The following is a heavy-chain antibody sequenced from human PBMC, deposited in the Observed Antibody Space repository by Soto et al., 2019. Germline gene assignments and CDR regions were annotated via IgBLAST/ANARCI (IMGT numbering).Heavy chain of an antibody. CDR1: GGSISSGGYY. D-gene: IGHD6-25*01. Sequence: QVQLQESGPGLVKPSQTLSLTCTVSGGSISSGGYYWSWIRQPPGKGLEWIGYIYYSGSTYYNPSLKIRVTISVDTSKNQCSLKLSSVTVAATAVYYCARVGGVNWFDHWCQGTLVTVSS. CDR2: IYYSGST. V-gene: IGHV4-31*03. J-gene: IGHJ5*02. CDR3: ARVGGVNWFDH.